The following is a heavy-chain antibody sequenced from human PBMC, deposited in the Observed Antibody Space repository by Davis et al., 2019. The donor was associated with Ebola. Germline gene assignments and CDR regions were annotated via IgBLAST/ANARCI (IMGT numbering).Heavy chain of an antibody. CDR1: GYTFTGYY. J-gene: IGHJ3*02. D-gene: IGHD3-16*01. V-gene: IGHV1-2*06. CDR3: ARGEYEDTLMTTSAFDI. CDR2: INPNSGGT. Sequence: ASVKVSCKASGYTFTGYYIHWVRQAPGQGLEWMGRINPNSGGTNYAQKFQGRVTMTRDTSISTAYMELSRLRSDDTAVYYCARGEYEDTLMTTSAFDIWGQGTMVTVSS.